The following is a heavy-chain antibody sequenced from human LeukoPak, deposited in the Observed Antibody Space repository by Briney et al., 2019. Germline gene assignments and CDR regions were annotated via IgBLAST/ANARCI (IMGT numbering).Heavy chain of an antibody. J-gene: IGHJ4*02. CDR3: ARWGRPYYYDSSGYWSDY. Sequence: PGGSLRLSCAASGFTFSSYEMSWVRQAPGKGLEWVSYIRSSGSTIYYADSVKGRFTISRDNAKNSLYLQMNSLRAEDTAVYYCARWGRPYYYDSSGYWSDYWGQGTLVTVSS. D-gene: IGHD3-22*01. CDR1: GFTFSSYE. V-gene: IGHV3-48*03. CDR2: IRSSGSTI.